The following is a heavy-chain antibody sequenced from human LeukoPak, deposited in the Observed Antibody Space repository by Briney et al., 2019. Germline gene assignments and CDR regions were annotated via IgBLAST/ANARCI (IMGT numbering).Heavy chain of an antibody. CDR3: TRVGYIDEGIDY. CDR2: IKQDGSEK. Sequence: GGSLRLSCAASGFTFSNYWMSWVRQAPGKGLEWVANIKQDGSEKYYMDSVKGRFTISRDNAKNSLYLQMNSLRAEDTAIYYCTRVGYIDEGIDYWGQGTLVTVSS. J-gene: IGHJ4*02. V-gene: IGHV3-7*04. CDR1: GFTFSNYW. D-gene: IGHD5-24*01.